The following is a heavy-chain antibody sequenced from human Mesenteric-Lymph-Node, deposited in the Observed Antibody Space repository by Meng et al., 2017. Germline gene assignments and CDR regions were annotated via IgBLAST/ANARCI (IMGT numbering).Heavy chain of an antibody. CDR2: IIPIFGTA. D-gene: IGHD1-26*01. J-gene: IGHJ3*02. Sequence: SVKVSCKVSGYTLTELSMHWVRQAPGKGLEWMGGIIPIFGTANYAQKFQGRVTITTDESTSTAYMELSSLRSEDTAVYYCAKSFGSFSAFDIWGQGTMVTVSS. CDR1: GYTLTELS. V-gene: IGHV1-69*05. CDR3: AKSFGSFSAFDI.